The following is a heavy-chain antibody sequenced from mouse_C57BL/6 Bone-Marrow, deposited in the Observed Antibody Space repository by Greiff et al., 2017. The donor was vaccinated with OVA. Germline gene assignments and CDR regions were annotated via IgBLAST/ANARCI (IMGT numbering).Heavy chain of an antibody. CDR1: GYTFTSYW. J-gene: IGHJ2*01. V-gene: IGHV1-59*01. Sequence: QVQLQQPGAELVRPGTSVKLSCKASGYTFTSYWMPWVKQRPGQGLEWIGVIDPSDSYTNYNQKFKGKATLTVDTSSSTAYMQLSSLTSEDSAVYYCARSGYFDYWGQGTALTVSS. CDR3: ARSGYFDY. D-gene: IGHD3-1*01. CDR2: IDPSDSYT.